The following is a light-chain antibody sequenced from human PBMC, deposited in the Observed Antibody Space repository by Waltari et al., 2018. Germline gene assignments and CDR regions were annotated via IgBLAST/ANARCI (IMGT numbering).Light chain of an antibody. CDR1: QSVSRT. CDR2: GAS. V-gene: IGKV3-20*01. Sequence: EIVLTQSPGNLSLSPGERANLSCRASQSVSRTLACYQQKPGQAPRLLIDGASTRATGIPDRFSGSGSGTDFSLTISRLEPEDFAVYYCQHYVRLPVTFGQGTKVEIK. CDR3: QHYVRLPVT. J-gene: IGKJ1*01.